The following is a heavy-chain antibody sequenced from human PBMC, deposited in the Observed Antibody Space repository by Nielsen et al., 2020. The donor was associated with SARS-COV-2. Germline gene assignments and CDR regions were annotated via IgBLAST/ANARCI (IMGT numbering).Heavy chain of an antibody. Sequence: SETLSLTCAVYGGPFRGYFWSWIRQLPGMGLEWIGEIKHSGSTNYNPSLKSRVAISIDTSNNQFFLQLSSVTAADTAVYYCAGFNSVPAAIGMDVWGQGTTVTVSS. CDR1: GGPFRGYF. CDR2: IKHSGST. V-gene: IGHV4-34*01. D-gene: IGHD2-2*01. J-gene: IGHJ6*02. CDR3: AGFNSVPAAIGMDV.